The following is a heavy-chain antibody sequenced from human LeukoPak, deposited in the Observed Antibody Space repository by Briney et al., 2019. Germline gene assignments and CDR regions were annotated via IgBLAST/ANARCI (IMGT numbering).Heavy chain of an antibody. CDR3: ARESMGSRFDP. V-gene: IGHV4-61*02. Sequence: SQTLSLTCTVSGGSISSGFYYWSWIRQPAGEGLEWIGRVYTTGSTNYNPSLKSRVTISVDTSKNQFSLNLSSVTAADTAVYYCARESMGSRFDPWGQGTLVTVSS. J-gene: IGHJ5*02. CDR1: GGSISSGFYY. CDR2: VYTTGST. D-gene: IGHD2-15*01.